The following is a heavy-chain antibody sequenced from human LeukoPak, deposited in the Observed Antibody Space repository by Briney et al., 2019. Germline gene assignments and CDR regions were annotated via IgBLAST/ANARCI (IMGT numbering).Heavy chain of an antibody. CDR3: ARAYGGLIDY. V-gene: IGHV3-30*03. Sequence: GGSLRLSCAASGFTFSSYDMNWLRQAPGKGLEWVALISFDGRDKQYADSVKGRFTISKDNSKNTLYLQMNSLSGDDTSMYFCARAYGGLIDYWGQGTLVTVSS. D-gene: IGHD3-16*01. CDR1: GFTFSSYD. CDR2: ISFDGRDK. J-gene: IGHJ4*02.